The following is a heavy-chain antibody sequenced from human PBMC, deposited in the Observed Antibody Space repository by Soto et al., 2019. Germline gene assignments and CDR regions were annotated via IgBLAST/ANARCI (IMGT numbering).Heavy chain of an antibody. Sequence: GASVKVSCKASGYTFTSYGISWVRQAPGQGLEWMGWISAYNGNTNYAQKLQGRVTMTTDTSTSTAYMELRSLRSDDTAVYYCARDNRVGVVSRRTPFDPWGQGTLVTVSS. CDR2: ISAYNGNT. CDR3: ARDNRVGVVSRRTPFDP. J-gene: IGHJ5*02. CDR1: GYTFTSYG. V-gene: IGHV1-18*01. D-gene: IGHD3-3*01.